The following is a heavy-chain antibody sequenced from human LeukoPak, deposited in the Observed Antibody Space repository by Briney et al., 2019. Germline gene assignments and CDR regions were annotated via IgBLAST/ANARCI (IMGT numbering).Heavy chain of an antibody. Sequence: SETLSRTCAVYGGSFSGYYWSWIRQPPGKGLEWIGEINHSGSTNYNPSLKSRVTISVDTSKRQFSLRLKSVTAADTAVYYCARGAYCTSINCYGFDYWGQGILVTVSS. CDR3: ARGAYCTSINCYGFDY. D-gene: IGHD2-2*01. J-gene: IGHJ4*02. CDR1: GGSFSGYY. CDR2: INHSGST. V-gene: IGHV4-34*01.